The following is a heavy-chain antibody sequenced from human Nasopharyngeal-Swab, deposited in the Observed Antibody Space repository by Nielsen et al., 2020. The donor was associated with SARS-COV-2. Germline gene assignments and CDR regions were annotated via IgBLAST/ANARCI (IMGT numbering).Heavy chain of an antibody. D-gene: IGHD2-2*01. CDR2: IIPILGIA. CDR3: ARDRVPATAYYYYGMDV. Sequence: SVKVSCKASGGTFSSYATSWVRQAPGQGLEWMGRIIPILGIANYAQKFQGRVTITADKSTSTAYMELSSLRSEDTAVYYCARDRVPATAYYYYGMDVWGQGTTVTVSS. CDR1: GGTFSSYA. V-gene: IGHV1-69*04. J-gene: IGHJ6*02.